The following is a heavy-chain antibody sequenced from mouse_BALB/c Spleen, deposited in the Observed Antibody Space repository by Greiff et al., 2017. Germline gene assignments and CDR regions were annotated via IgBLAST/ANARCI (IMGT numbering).Heavy chain of an antibody. CDR3: ARSAMINYFDY. CDR2: ISSGCSTI. V-gene: IGHV5-17*02. Sequence: EVKLVESGGGLVQPGGSRKLSCAASGFTFSSFGMHWVRQAPEKGLEWVASISSGCSTIYYADTVKGRFTISRDNPKNTLFLQMTSLRSEDTAMYYCARSAMINYFDYWGQGTTLTVSS. J-gene: IGHJ2*01. D-gene: IGHD2-4*01. CDR1: GFTFSSFG.